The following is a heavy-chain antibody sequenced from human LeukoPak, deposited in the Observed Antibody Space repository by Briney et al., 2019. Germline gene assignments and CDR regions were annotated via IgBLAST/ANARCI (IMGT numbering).Heavy chain of an antibody. CDR1: GGSFSGYY. Sequence: SETLSLTCAVYGGSFSGYYWSWIRQPPGKGLEWIGEINHSGSTNYNPSLKSQVTISVDTSKNQFSLKLSSVTAADTAVYYCARVTYYYDSSSYLMIYYFDYWGQGTLVTVSS. V-gene: IGHV4-34*01. J-gene: IGHJ4*02. D-gene: IGHD3-22*01. CDR2: INHSGST. CDR3: ARVTYYYDSSSYLMIYYFDY.